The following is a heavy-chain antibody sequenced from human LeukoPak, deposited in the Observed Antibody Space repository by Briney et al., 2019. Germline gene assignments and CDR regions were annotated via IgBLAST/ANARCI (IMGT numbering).Heavy chain of an antibody. D-gene: IGHD1-26*01. Sequence: GGSLRLSCAASGFTFSRYAMSWVRQAPGKGLEWVSAISGSGGSTYYADSVKGRFTISRDNSKNTLYLQMNSLRAEDTAVYYCAKEASRENYYYYGMDVWGKGTTVTVSS. CDR1: GFTFSRYA. J-gene: IGHJ6*04. CDR3: AKEASRENYYYYGMDV. V-gene: IGHV3-23*01. CDR2: ISGSGGST.